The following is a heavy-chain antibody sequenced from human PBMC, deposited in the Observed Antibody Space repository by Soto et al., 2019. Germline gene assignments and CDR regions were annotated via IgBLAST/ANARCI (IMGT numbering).Heavy chain of an antibody. CDR3: ARDMYYYDSSGYFDGGAFDI. Sequence: RSSVKVSFKSSGYTFTSYAMHWVLQAPGQRLEWMGWINAGNGNTKYSQKFQGRVTITRDTSASTAYMELSSLRSEDTAVYYCARDMYYYDSSGYFDGGAFDIWGQGTMVTVSS. D-gene: IGHD3-22*01. J-gene: IGHJ3*02. V-gene: IGHV1-3*01. CDR1: GYTFTSYA. CDR2: INAGNGNT.